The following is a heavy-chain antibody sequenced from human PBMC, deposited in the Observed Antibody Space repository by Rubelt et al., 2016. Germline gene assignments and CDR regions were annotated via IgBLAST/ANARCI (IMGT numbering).Heavy chain of an antibody. V-gene: IGHV3-9*01. J-gene: IGHJ4*02. CDR3: ARDLDYYDSSGYYCY. D-gene: IGHD3-22*01. Sequence: ISWNSGGIGYADSVKGRFTISRDNSKNTLYLQMNSLRAEDTAVYYCARDLDYYDSSGYYCYWGQGTLVTVSS. CDR2: ISWNSGGI.